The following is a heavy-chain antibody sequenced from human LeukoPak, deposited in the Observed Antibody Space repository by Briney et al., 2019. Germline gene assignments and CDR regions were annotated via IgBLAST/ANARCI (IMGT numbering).Heavy chain of an antibody. CDR2: INTDGSST. D-gene: IGHD3-10*01. CDR1: GFTLSSYW. CDR3: ARDPLGILWFGELPGD. J-gene: IGHJ4*02. Sequence: GGSLRLSCAPSGFTLSSYWMHWVRQAPGKGLVWVSRINTDGSSTSYAVSVKGRFTISRDNAKNTLYLQMNSLRAEDTAVYYCARDPLGILWFGELPGDWGQGTLVSVSS. V-gene: IGHV3-74*01.